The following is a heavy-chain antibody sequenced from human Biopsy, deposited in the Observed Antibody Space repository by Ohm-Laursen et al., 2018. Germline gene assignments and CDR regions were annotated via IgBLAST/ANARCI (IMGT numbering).Heavy chain of an antibody. J-gene: IGHJ1*01. V-gene: IGHV1-69*06. Sequence: GSSVKVSCKAPGGTFSNYGVNWARQAPGQGLEWLGGNIPILGTGNYAQKFQGRVTVAADTSTSTATMELRSLRSDDTAVYYCATKLTGYFHHWGQGTLVIVSS. CDR3: ATKLTGYFHH. CDR1: GGTFSNYG. D-gene: IGHD3-9*01. CDR2: NIPILGTG.